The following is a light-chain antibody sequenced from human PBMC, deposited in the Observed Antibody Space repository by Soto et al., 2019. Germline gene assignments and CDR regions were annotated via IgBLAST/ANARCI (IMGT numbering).Light chain of an antibody. V-gene: IGLV2-14*03. Sequence: QSALTQPPSVSGSPGQSITVSCTGTSSDVGSYNFVSWYQQHPGKAPKVILYDVSDRPSGVSNRFSGSKSGNTASLTISGLQAEDEADYYCSAHTTSSLYVFGSGTKVTVL. CDR2: DVS. CDR1: SSDVGSYNF. CDR3: SAHTTSSLYV. J-gene: IGLJ1*01.